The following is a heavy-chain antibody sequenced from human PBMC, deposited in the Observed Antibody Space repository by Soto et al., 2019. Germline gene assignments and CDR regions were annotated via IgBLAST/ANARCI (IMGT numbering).Heavy chain of an antibody. J-gene: IGHJ4*02. CDR1: GGSFSANY. V-gene: IGHV4-34*01. D-gene: IGHD6-13*01. Sequence: PSETLSLTCAVYGGSFSANYWNWIRQPPGKGLEWLGEINHSGSTNYNPSLKSRVTISVDTSKNQFSLILRSVTAADTAVYYCARGNIAAAVVSWGQGTLVTVSS. CDR3: ARGNIAAAVVS. CDR2: INHSGST.